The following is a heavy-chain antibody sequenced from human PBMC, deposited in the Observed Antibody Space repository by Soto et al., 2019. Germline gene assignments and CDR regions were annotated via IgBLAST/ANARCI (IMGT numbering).Heavy chain of an antibody. Sequence: SETLSLTCAVYGGSFSGYYWSWIRQPPGKGLEWIGEINNGGSSNYNPSLKSRGSMSVGTSNNQFSLKLTSVTAADTAVYYCARGRGDGYNQNWYFDLWGRGTLVTVSS. J-gene: IGHJ2*01. CDR3: ARGRGDGYNQNWYFDL. D-gene: IGHD3-10*01. CDR1: GGSFSGYY. V-gene: IGHV4-34*01. CDR2: INNGGSS.